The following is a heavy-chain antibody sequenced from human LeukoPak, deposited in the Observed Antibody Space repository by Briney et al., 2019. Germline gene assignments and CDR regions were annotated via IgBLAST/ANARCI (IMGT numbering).Heavy chain of an antibody. Sequence: GGSLRLSCAPSGFTFDNYAMSWVRQAPGKGLGWVSGISGSGGTTNYADSVKGRLTISRDNSKNTLSLQMNSLRADDTAVYYCAKGYSSGWYYFDYWGQGTLVTVSS. CDR1: GFTFDNYA. CDR2: ISGSGGTT. CDR3: AKGYSSGWYYFDY. J-gene: IGHJ4*02. V-gene: IGHV3-23*01. D-gene: IGHD6-19*01.